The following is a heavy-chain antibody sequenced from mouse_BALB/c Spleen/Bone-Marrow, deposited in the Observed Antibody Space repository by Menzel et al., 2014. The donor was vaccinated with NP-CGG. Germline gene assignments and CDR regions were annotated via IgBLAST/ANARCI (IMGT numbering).Heavy chain of an antibody. V-gene: IGHV4-1*02. J-gene: IGHJ3*01. CDR3: ARLHYYGYGAY. CDR1: GFDFSSYW. Sequence: DVMLVESGGGLVQPGGSLKLSCAASGFDFSSYWMNWVRQAPGKGLEWIGEINPDSSTINYTPSLKDKFIISRDSAKNTLYLQMSKVRSEDTALYYCARLHYYGYGAYWGQGTLVTVSA. D-gene: IGHD1-2*01. CDR2: INPDSSTI.